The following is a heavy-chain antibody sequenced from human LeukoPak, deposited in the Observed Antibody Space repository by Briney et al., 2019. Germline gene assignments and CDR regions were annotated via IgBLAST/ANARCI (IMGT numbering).Heavy chain of an antibody. J-gene: IGHJ4*02. CDR3: AKPPEVGATVGYFDY. V-gene: IGHV3-30*18. Sequence: VGSLRLSCAASGFTFSGYGMHWVRQAPGKGLECVALIPFDGSNQYYADSVKGRFTISRDNSKNTLYLQMSSLRAEDTAVYYCAKPPEVGATVGYFDYWGQGTLVTVS. CDR1: GFTFSGYG. D-gene: IGHD1-26*01. CDR2: IPFDGSNQ.